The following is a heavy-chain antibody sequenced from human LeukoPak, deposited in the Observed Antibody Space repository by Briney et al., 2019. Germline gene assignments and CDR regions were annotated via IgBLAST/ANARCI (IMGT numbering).Heavy chain of an antibody. D-gene: IGHD3-22*01. CDR2: IYYSGST. J-gene: IGHJ4*02. CDR1: GGSISNGDHY. V-gene: IGHV4-30-4*08. Sequence: TSETLSLTCTVSGGSISNGDHYWSWIRQHPGKGLEWIGHIYYSGSTYYNPSLKSRGIISVDTSKNQFSLKLSSVTAADTAVYYCARVPTYYDSSGFDYWGQGTLVTVSS. CDR3: ARVPTYYDSSGFDY.